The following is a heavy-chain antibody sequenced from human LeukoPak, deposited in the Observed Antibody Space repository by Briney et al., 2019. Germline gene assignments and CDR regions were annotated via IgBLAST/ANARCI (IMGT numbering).Heavy chain of an antibody. CDR3: ARLYSYGADNWFDP. CDR2: INHSGST. D-gene: IGHD5-18*01. V-gene: IGHV4-34*01. J-gene: IGHJ5*02. Sequence: KTSETLSLTCAVYGGSFSGYYWSWIRQPPGKGLEWIGEINHSGSTNYNPSLKSRVTISVDTSKNQFSLKLSSVTAEDTAVYYCARLYSYGADNWFDPWGQGTLVTVSS. CDR1: GGSFSGYY.